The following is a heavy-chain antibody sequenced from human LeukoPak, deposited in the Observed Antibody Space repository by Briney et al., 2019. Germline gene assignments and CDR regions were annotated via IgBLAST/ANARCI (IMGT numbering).Heavy chain of an antibody. V-gene: IGHV1-18*01. CDR2: ISASNGNT. Sequence: EASVKVSRKASLFTLTSYGISSVRPAPGQGLECMGWISASNGNTNYAQKLQGRVTMTTDTSTSTAYMELRSLRSDDTAVYYCARGMGDYDYYDSSGYLSFDYWGQGTLVTVSS. CDR1: LFTLTSYG. CDR3: ARGMGDYDYYDSSGYLSFDY. D-gene: IGHD3-22*01. J-gene: IGHJ4*02.